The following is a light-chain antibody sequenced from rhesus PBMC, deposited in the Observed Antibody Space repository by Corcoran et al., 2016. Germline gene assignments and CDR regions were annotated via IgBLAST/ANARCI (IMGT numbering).Light chain of an antibody. CDR2: EVS. V-gene: IGLV2-32*01. CDR3: CSYAGSYSFYI. J-gene: IGLJ1*01. Sequence: QAALTQPRSVSGSPGQSVTISCTGTNSDSGGTNFVSWYQMHPGAAPKLMIYEVSQRPSGVSDRFSGSKSGNPASLTISGLQAEYEADYYCCSYAGSYSFYIFGGGTRLTVL. CDR1: NSDSGGTNF.